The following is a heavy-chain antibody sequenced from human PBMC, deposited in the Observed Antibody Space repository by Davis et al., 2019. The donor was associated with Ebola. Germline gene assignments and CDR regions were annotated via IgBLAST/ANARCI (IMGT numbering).Heavy chain of an antibody. CDR1: GFTFSNYW. V-gene: IGHV3-74*03. CDR2: INSEGTTT. Sequence: GESLKISCAASGFTFSNYWMHWVRQDPGKGLVWVSHINSEGTTTMYADSVKGRFTISRDNAKNTLYLQKNSLRVEDTAVYYCAREMATTNDAFDIWGQGTMVSVSS. D-gene: IGHD5-24*01. J-gene: IGHJ3*02. CDR3: AREMATTNDAFDI.